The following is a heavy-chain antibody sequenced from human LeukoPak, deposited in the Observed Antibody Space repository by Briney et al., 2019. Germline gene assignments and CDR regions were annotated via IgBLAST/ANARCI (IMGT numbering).Heavy chain of an antibody. CDR2: IYSGGST. Sequence: PGGSLRLSCAASGFTVSSNYMSWVRQAPGKGLEWVSVIYSGGSTYYADSVKGRFTISRDNSKNTLYPQMNSLRAEDTAVYYCARGNYSAPFDYWGQGTLVTVSS. CDR1: GFTVSSNY. V-gene: IGHV3-53*01. CDR3: ARGNYSAPFDY. D-gene: IGHD1-7*01. J-gene: IGHJ4*02.